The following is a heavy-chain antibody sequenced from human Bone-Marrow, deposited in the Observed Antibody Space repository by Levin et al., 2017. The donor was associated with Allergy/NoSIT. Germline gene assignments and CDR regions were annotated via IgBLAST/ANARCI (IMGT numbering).Heavy chain of an antibody. V-gene: IGHV4-39*07. Sequence: PSETLSLTCTVSGGSISSSSYYWGWIRQPPGKGLEWIGSIYYSGSTYYNPSLKSRVTISVDTSKNQFSLKLSSVTAADTAVYYCARGVAVAGPLRAFDIWGQGTMVTVSS. CDR3: ARGVAVAGPLRAFDI. D-gene: IGHD6-19*01. J-gene: IGHJ3*02. CDR2: IYYSGST. CDR1: GGSISSSSYY.